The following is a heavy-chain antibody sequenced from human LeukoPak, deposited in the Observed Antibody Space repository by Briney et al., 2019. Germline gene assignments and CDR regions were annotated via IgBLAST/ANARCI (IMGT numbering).Heavy chain of an antibody. CDR1: GYTFTGYY. V-gene: IGHV1-2*02. CDR2: INPNSGGT. Sequence: ASVKVSCKASGYTFTGYYMHWVRQAPGQGLEWMGWINPNSGGTNYAQEFQGRVTMTRDTSISTAYMELSRLRSEDTAVYYCARRVSGKALYYYYYYMDVWGKGTTVTVSS. CDR3: ARRVSGKALYYYYYYMDV. J-gene: IGHJ6*03. D-gene: IGHD1-26*01.